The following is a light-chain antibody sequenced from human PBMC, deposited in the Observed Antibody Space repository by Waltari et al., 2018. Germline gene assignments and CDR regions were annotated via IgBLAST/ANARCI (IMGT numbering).Light chain of an antibody. J-gene: IGKJ1*01. CDR3: QQYRNLWT. CDR2: KAS. CDR1: PSLGNW. Sequence: SRSSPSLGNWWTLNQQKPGKAPKVLIYKASTLESGVPSRFSGSGSGTEFTLAISSLQPDEFATYYCQQYRNLWTFGQGSKVEIK. V-gene: IGKV1-5*03.